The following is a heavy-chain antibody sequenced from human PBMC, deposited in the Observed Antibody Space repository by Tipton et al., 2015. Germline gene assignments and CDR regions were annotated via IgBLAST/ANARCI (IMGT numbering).Heavy chain of an antibody. CDR3: ATQDIVLVPPAIQALGGFYYGMDV. CDR2: INGNGGTT. CDR1: GFTFSNYA. V-gene: IGHV3-23*01. J-gene: IGHJ6*02. Sequence: SLRLSCAASGFTFSNYAMSWVRQAPGKGLEWVSGINGNGGTTYYADSVKGRFRISRDNDRDTVYLQMSSLRGEDTAVYYCATQDIVLVPPAIQALGGFYYGMDVWGQGTTVSVSS. D-gene: IGHD2-2*01.